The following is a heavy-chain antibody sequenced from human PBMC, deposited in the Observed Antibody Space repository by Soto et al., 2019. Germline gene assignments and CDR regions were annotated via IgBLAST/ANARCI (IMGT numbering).Heavy chain of an antibody. CDR2: IYYSGST. J-gene: IGHJ4*02. CDR1: GGSISSSSYY. D-gene: IGHD3-3*01. V-gene: IGHV4-39*01. Sequence: SETLSLTCTVSGGSISSSSYYWGWIRQPPGKGLEWIGSIYYSGSTYYNPSLKSRVTISVDTSKNQFSLKLSSVTAADTAVYYCARAISITIFGVVINYFDYWGQGTLVTVSS. CDR3: ARAISITIFGVVINYFDY.